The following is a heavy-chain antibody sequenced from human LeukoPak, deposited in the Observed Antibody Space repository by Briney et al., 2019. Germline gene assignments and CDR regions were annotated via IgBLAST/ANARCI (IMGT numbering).Heavy chain of an antibody. CDR1: GFPFSSYW. V-gene: IGHV3-74*01. D-gene: IGHD3-16*02. CDR2: MNSDGTTI. J-gene: IGHJ4*02. Sequence: GGSLRLSCVASGFPFSSYWMHWVRQTPGKGLVWVSRMNSDGTTINYADSVKGRFTISRDNAKNTLYLQIDSLRVEDTAVYYCATAGRYRFDDWGQGTLVTVSS. CDR3: ATAGRYRFDD.